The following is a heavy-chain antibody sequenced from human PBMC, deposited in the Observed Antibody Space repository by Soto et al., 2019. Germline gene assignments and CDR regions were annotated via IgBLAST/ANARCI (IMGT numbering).Heavy chain of an antibody. V-gene: IGHV4-34*01. D-gene: IGHD7-27*01. CDR3: ARGWGFDP. Sequence: PSETLSLTCGVYGGSFSGYQWNWIRQSPGQGLEWIGEINHSGTTKCNPSLGSRINLSVDTSKKQFSLKMFSVTAADTAIYYCARGWGFDPWGQGTQVTVSS. J-gene: IGHJ5*02. CDR1: GGSFSGYQ. CDR2: INHSGTT.